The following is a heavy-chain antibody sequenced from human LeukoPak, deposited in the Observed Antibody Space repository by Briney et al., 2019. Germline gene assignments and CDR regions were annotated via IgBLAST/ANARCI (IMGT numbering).Heavy chain of an antibody. D-gene: IGHD6-13*01. CDR1: GASINSSDYH. V-gene: IGHV4-61*02. CDR3: ARDGYSSSWYWDNWFDP. CDR2: IYTSGST. J-gene: IGHJ5*02. Sequence: SQTLSLTCAVSGASINSSDYHWSWIRQPPGKGLEWIGRIYTSGSTNYNPSLKSRVTMSVDTSKNQFSLKLSSVTAADTAVYYCARDGYSSSWYWDNWFDPWGQGTLVTVSS.